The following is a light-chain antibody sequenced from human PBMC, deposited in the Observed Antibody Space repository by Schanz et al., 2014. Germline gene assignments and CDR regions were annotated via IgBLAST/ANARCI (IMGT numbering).Light chain of an antibody. Sequence: EIVLTQSPATLSLSPGERATLSCRASQSVSSSYLAWYQHKPGQAPRLLIHDASTRAPGIPARFSGSGSGTDFFLTISSLEPEDFAVYYCQQRNNWPPLTFGGGTKVEIK. CDR3: QQRNNWPPLT. CDR2: DAS. CDR1: QSVSSSY. J-gene: IGKJ4*01. V-gene: IGKV3-11*01.